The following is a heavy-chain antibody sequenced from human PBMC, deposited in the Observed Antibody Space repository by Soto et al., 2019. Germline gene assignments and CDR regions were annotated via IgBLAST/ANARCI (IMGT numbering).Heavy chain of an antibody. J-gene: IGHJ4*02. V-gene: IGHV4-31*03. CDR2: IYYSGST. D-gene: IGHD2-15*01. CDR1: GGSISSGGYY. CDR3: ARDDLYGGYVDY. Sequence: PSETLSLTCTVSGGSISSGGYYWSWIRQHPGKGLEWIGYIYYSGSTYYNQSLKSRVTISVDTSKNQFSLKLSSVTAADTAVYYCARDDLYGGYVDYWGQGTLVTVSS.